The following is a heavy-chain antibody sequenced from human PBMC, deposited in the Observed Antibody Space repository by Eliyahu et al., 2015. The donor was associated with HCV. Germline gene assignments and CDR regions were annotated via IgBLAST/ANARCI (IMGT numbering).Heavy chain of an antibody. CDR2: IYSGGST. CDR1: GFTVSSNY. J-gene: IGHJ4*02. V-gene: IGHV3-66*01. Sequence: EVQLVXSGGGLVQPGGSLRLSCAASGFTVSSNYMSWVPQAPGEGLEWVSVIYSGGSTYYADSVKGRFTISRDNSKNTLYLQMNSLRAEDTAVYYCARDYYFDYWGQGTLVTVSS. CDR3: ARDYYFDY.